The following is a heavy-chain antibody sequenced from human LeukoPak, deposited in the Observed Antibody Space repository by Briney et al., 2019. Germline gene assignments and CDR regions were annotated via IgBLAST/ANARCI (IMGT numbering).Heavy chain of an antibody. Sequence: ASVKVSCKASGYTFTGYYMHWVRQAPGQGLEWMGWISAYNGNTNYAQKLQGRVTMTTDTSTSTAYMELRSLRSDDTAVYYCARDHQTFGYGDLVYYWGQGTLVTVSS. J-gene: IGHJ4*02. CDR3: ARDHQTFGYGDLVYY. CDR2: ISAYNGNT. D-gene: IGHD4-17*01. CDR1: GYTFTGYY. V-gene: IGHV1-18*04.